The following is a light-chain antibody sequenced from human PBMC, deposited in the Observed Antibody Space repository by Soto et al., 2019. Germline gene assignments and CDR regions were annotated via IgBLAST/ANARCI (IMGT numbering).Light chain of an antibody. CDR1: QNVDSAK. CDR2: GAS. CDR3: QQYGSSPWT. Sequence: EIVLTQSPGTLSLSPGERATLSCRTRQNVDSAKLAWYQQKPGQAPRLLIYGASNRATGIPDRFSGSGSGTVFTLIITRMAPEDFAVYYCQQYGSSPWTCGQGTKVEI. J-gene: IGKJ1*01. V-gene: IGKV3-20*01.